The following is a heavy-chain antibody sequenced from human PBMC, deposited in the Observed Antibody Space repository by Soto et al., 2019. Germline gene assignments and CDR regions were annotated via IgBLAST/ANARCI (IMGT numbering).Heavy chain of an antibody. D-gene: IGHD6-19*01. Sequence: TSETLSLTCTVAGGSISSYYWSWIRQPPGKGLEWSGYIYYSGSTNYNPSLKSRVTISVDTSKNQFSLKLSSVTAEDTGIYYCARDGPGWYFDHWGQGTLVTVSS. J-gene: IGHJ4*02. V-gene: IGHV4-59*01. CDR1: GGSISSYY. CDR2: IYYSGST. CDR3: ARDGPGWYFDH.